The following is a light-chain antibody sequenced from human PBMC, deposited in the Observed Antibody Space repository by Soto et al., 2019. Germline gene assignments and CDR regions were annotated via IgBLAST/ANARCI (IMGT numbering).Light chain of an antibody. V-gene: IGLV4-69*01. CDR2: LNSDGSH. CDR3: QTWGSGIVV. Sequence: QLVLTQSPSASASLGASVKLTCTLSSGHSNYAIAWHQQQSEKGPRYLMKLNSDGSHSKGDGIPDRFSGSSSGAERYLTISSLPSEDEADYDCQTWGSGIVVFGGGTKLTVL. CDR1: SGHSNYA. J-gene: IGLJ2*01.